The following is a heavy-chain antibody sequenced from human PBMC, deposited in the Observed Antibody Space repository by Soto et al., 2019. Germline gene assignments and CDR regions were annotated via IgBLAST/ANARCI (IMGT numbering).Heavy chain of an antibody. CDR3: ARSFRSYFDY. Sequence: SETLSLTCTVSGGSISRSGYFWSWIRQHPGKGLEWIGYIYDSGSTYYNPSLKSRVSLSVDTSKNQFSLNLTSVTAADTAMYYCARSFRSYFDYWGQGTLVTVSS. CDR2: IYDSGST. V-gene: IGHV4-31*03. J-gene: IGHJ4*02. CDR1: GGSISRSGYF.